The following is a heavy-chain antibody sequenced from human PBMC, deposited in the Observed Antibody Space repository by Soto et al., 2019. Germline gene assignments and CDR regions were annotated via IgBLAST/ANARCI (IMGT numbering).Heavy chain of an antibody. CDR3: AREDLEAGTIVVVPAAPYFDY. J-gene: IGHJ4*02. V-gene: IGHV1-18*01. D-gene: IGHD2-2*01. CDR2: ISAYNGNT. CDR1: GYTFTSYG. Sequence: VKVSCKASGYTFTSYGISWVRQAPGQGLEWMGWISAYNGNTNYAQKLQGRVTMTTDTSTSTAYMELRSLRSDDTAVYYCAREDLEAGTIVVVPAAPYFDYWGQGTLVTVSS.